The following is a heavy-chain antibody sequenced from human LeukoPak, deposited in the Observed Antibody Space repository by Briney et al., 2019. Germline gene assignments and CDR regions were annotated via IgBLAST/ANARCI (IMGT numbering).Heavy chain of an antibody. J-gene: IGHJ5*02. Sequence: ASVKVSCKASGYTFTSYYMHWVRQAPGQGLEWMGIINPNGGSTTYAQKFQGRVTMTRETSTSTVYMELSSLRSEDTAAYYCAILRYNWNNLDPWGQGTLVTVSS. V-gene: IGHV1-46*01. CDR2: INPNGGST. CDR3: AILRYNWNNLDP. CDR1: GYTFTSYY. D-gene: IGHD1-1*01.